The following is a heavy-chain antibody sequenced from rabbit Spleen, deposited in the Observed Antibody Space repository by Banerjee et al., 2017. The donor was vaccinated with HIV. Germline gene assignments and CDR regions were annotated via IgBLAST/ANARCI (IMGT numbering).Heavy chain of an antibody. Sequence: QSLQESGGDLVKPEGSLTLTCTASGFSFSNNYYMCWVRQAPGKGPEWIACIGTSSGSTWYATWAKGRFTISKTSSTTVTLQMTSLTVADTAAYFCARDSGVGPYIDGYFNLWGPGTLVTVS. D-gene: IGHD3-3*01. CDR2: IGTSSGST. V-gene: IGHV1S40*01. CDR3: ARDSGVGPYIDGYFNL. J-gene: IGHJ4*01. CDR1: GFSFSNNYY.